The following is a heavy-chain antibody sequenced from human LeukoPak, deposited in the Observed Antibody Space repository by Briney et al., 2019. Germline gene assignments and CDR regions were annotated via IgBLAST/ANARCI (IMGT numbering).Heavy chain of an antibody. Sequence: PGGSVRLSCAASGFTVSSNYMSWLRQATGRGLEWVSVIYSGGSTYYADSVKGRFTISRDNSKNTLYLQMNSLRAEDTAVYYCAGEMATTYDYWGQGTLVTVSS. D-gene: IGHD5-24*01. J-gene: IGHJ4*02. CDR3: AGEMATTYDY. V-gene: IGHV3-53*01. CDR2: IYSGGST. CDR1: GFTVSSNY.